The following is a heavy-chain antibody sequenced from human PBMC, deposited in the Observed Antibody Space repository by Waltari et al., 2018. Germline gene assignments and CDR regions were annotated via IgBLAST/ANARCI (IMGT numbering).Heavy chain of an antibody. CDR2: IYYNGNT. Sequence: QLQVQESGPGLVKPSETLSLPCTVSGGAITTTNYSGGWIRQPPGKGLEWIGSIYYNGNTYYNPSLKSRVTISADTSKNQFSLNLNSVTAADAAVYYCASLLTGDWGQGVLVTVSS. CDR1: GGAITTTNYS. V-gene: IGHV4-39*01. J-gene: IGHJ4*02. D-gene: IGHD3-9*01. CDR3: ASLLTGD.